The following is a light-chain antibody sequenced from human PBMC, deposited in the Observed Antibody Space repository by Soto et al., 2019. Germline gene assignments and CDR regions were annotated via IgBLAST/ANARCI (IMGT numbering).Light chain of an antibody. V-gene: IGLV2-11*01. Sequence: QSALTQPRSVSGSPGQTVTISCTGTSRDVGSYNYVSWYQQYPGKAPKLIIYDVSRRPSGVPDRFSGSKYGSTASLTISGLQAEDESDYYCCSYGGSHSIAVFGTGTKVTIL. J-gene: IGLJ1*01. CDR1: SRDVGSYNY. CDR2: DVS. CDR3: CSYGGSHSIAV.